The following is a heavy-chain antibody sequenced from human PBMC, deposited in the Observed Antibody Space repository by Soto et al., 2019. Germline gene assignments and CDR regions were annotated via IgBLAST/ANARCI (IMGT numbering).Heavy chain of an antibody. CDR2: INHSGST. CDR3: AREVYCSSTSCYIASGRFDY. J-gene: IGHJ4*02. V-gene: IGHV4-34*01. D-gene: IGHD2-2*02. Sequence: SETLSLTCAVYGGSFSGYYWSWIRQPPGKGLEWIGEINHSGSTNYNPSLKSRVTISVDTSKNQFSLKLSSVTTADTAVYYCAREVYCSSTSCYIASGRFDYWGQGTLVTVSS. CDR1: GGSFSGYY.